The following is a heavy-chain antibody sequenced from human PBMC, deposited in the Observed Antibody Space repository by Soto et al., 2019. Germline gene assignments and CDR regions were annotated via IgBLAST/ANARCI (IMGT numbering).Heavy chain of an antibody. CDR2: IYPGDSDT. Sequence: PGESLKISCKGSGYSFTSYWIGWVRQMPGKGLEWMGIIYPGDSDTRYSPTFQGQVIISADKSISTAYLQWSSLKASDTSMYYCARQSGSSSPRYYMDVWGKGTTVTVSS. V-gene: IGHV5-51*01. CDR1: GYSFTSYW. J-gene: IGHJ6*03. CDR3: ARQSGSSSPRYYMDV. D-gene: IGHD6-6*01.